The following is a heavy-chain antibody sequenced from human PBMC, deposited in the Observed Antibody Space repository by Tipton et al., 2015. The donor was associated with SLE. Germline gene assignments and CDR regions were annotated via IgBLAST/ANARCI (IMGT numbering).Heavy chain of an antibody. Sequence: SLRLSCAASGFTFSSYWMSWVRQAPGKGLEWVANIKQDGSEKYYVDSVKGRFTISRDNAKNSLYLQMNSLRAEDTAVYYCASQRPYYYDSSGLEYYFDYWGQGTLVTVSS. CDR3: ASQRPYYYDSSGLEYYFDY. V-gene: IGHV3-7*01. CDR1: GFTFSSYW. D-gene: IGHD3-22*01. CDR2: IKQDGSEK. J-gene: IGHJ4*02.